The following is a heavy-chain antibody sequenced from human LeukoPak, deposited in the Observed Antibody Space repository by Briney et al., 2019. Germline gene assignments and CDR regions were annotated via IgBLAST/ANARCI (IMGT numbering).Heavy chain of an antibody. CDR1: GFTLSDYW. CDR3: VRGRATAVPHYYDYYMDI. CDR2: SSGFGANT. V-gene: IGHV3-74*01. D-gene: IGHD2-21*02. Sequence: PGGSLRLSCATSGFTLSDYWMHWVRHAPGQRLVWVSYSSGFGANTDYADSVRGRFTISRDNANNIVKLHMSGLRADDAGIYYCVRGRATAVPHYYDYYMDIWGTGTTVTVSS. J-gene: IGHJ6*03.